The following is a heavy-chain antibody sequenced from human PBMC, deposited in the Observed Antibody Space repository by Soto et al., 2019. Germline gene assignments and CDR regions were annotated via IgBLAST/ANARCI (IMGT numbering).Heavy chain of an antibody. CDR3: VKRTDYSQNYFDH. CDR1: GFTFSSYA. J-gene: IGHJ4*02. D-gene: IGHD4-4*01. V-gene: IGHV3-23*01. Sequence: GGSLRLSCAASGFTFSSYAMSWVRQAPGKGLEWVSAIVGGGDDTYYADSVKGRFTISRDNSRNTLYLQMKSLRGEDTAIYYCVKRTDYSQNYFDHWGQGTLVTVSS. CDR2: IVGGGDDT.